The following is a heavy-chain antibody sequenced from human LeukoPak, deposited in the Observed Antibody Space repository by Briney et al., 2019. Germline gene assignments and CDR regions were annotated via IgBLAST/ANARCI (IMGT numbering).Heavy chain of an antibody. J-gene: IGHJ4*02. D-gene: IGHD3-10*01. CDR2: INPSGGST. Sequence: ASVKVSCKASGYTFTSYYMHWVRQAPGQGLEWMGIINPSGGSTTYVQKFQRRVTMTRDTSTSTVYMELSSLRSEDPAVYSCARAAWFGESARFDYWGQGTLVTVSS. V-gene: IGHV1-46*01. CDR3: ARAAWFGESARFDY. CDR1: GYTFTSYY.